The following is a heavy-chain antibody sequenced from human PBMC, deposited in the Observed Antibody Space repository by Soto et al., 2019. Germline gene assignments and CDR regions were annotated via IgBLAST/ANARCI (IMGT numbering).Heavy chain of an antibody. Sequence: VGSLRLSCEVSGFVFSMYSMSWVRQTPGKGLEWVAKIPQEGVDGHYADSVKGRFTISRDNGKNSLYLQMNNLRAEDTAVYYCARDHLIQTAHDFFYGSDVWGRGATVTVSS. V-gene: IGHV3-7*03. D-gene: IGHD5-18*01. J-gene: IGHJ6*02. CDR2: IPQEGVDG. CDR1: GFVFSMYS. CDR3: ARDHLIQTAHDFFYGSDV.